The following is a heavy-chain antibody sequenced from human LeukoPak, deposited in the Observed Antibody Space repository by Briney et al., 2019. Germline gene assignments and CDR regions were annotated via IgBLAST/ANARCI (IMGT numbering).Heavy chain of an antibody. CDR3: AKDAAQGYTYGTIEQDY. CDR2: VSESGEIT. CDR1: GIAFSTYA. J-gene: IGHJ4*02. Sequence: GGSLRLSCAASGIAFSTYAMSWVRQAPGKGLEWVSVVSESGEITHYADSVKGRFTISRDNSKNTVYLQMNSLRAEDSAVYYCAKDAAQGYTYGTIEQDYWGQGTRVTVSS. D-gene: IGHD5-18*01. V-gene: IGHV3-23*01.